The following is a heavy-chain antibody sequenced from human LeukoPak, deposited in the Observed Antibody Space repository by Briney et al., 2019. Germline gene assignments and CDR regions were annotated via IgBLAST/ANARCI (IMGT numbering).Heavy chain of an antibody. D-gene: IGHD3-22*01. V-gene: IGHV1-18*01. CDR1: GYTFTSYG. Sequence: ASVKVSCKASGYTFTSYGISWVRQAPGQGLEWMGWISAYNGNTNYAQKLQGRVTMTTDTSTSTAYMELRSLRSDDTAVYYCAYDYYDSRSASTYYYYGMDVWGQGTTVTVSS. CDR2: ISAYNGNT. CDR3: AYDYYDSRSASTYYYYGMDV. J-gene: IGHJ6*02.